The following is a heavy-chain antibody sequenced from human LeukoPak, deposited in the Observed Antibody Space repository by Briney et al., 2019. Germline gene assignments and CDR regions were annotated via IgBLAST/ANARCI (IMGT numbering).Heavy chain of an antibody. D-gene: IGHD3-22*01. CDR2: IRSRAKGYTT. CDR1: RFTFSDHY. V-gene: IGHV3-72*01. J-gene: IGHJ3*02. Sequence: PGGSLRLSCAASRFTFSDHYMDWVRQAPGKGLEWVARIRSRAKGYTTQYAPSVRDRFSISRDDSTNSVYLQMNSLKTEDTAVYFCARVGDYYDSRGFSSDALDISGLGTMVTVAS. CDR3: ARVGDYYDSRGFSSDALDI.